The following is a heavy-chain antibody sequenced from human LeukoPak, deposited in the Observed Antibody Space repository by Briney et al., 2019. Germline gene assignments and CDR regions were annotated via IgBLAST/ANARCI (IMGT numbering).Heavy chain of an antibody. D-gene: IGHD6-19*01. Sequence: SQTLSLTCAISGDSVSRNTAGWNWIRQSPSRGLEWLGRTYYRSKWYSDFAPSVRNRITINPDTSKNQFSLKLSSVTAADTAVYYCARDLRIAVAGTTYFGGYYYYYMDVWGKGTTVTVSS. J-gene: IGHJ6*03. CDR1: GDSVSRNTAG. V-gene: IGHV6-1*01. CDR2: TYYRSKWYS. CDR3: ARDLRIAVAGTTYFGGYYYYYMDV.